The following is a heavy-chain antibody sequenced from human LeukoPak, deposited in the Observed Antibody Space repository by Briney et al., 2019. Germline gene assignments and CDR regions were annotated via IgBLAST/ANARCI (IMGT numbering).Heavy chain of an antibody. Sequence: GGSLRLSCAASGFTFSSYAMSCVRPAPGEGVEWVSAISGSSGRPHYADYVKGRFTISRDNSKNTLYPQMNSLRAEDTAVYYCAKEPIFGVVIIYFDYWGQGTLVTVSS. J-gene: IGHJ4*02. D-gene: IGHD3-3*01. CDR1: GFTFSSYA. CDR2: ISGSSGRP. V-gene: IGHV3-23*01. CDR3: AKEPIFGVVIIYFDY.